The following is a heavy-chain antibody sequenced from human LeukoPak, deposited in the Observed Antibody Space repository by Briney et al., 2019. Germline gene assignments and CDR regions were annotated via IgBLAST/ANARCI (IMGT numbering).Heavy chain of an antibody. V-gene: IGHV1-2*02. Sequence: ASVKVSCKASGYTFTGHYMHWVGQAPGQGLEWMGWINPNSGGTNYAQNFQGRVTMTSDTSISSAYMELSSLRSDDTAVYYCARDKDTAMVGDYWGQGTLLTVSS. D-gene: IGHD5-18*01. CDR1: GYTFTGHY. J-gene: IGHJ4*02. CDR2: INPNSGGT. CDR3: ARDKDTAMVGDY.